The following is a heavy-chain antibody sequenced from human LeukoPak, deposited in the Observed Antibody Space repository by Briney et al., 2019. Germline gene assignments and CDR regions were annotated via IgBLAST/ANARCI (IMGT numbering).Heavy chain of an antibody. CDR1: GYTFTSYA. J-gene: IGHJ4*02. CDR3: ARVSVDTALGDY. V-gene: IGHV1-3*01. Sequence: ASVNVSCKASGYTFTSYAMHWVRQAPGQRLEWMGWINAGNGNTKYSQKFQGRVTITRDTSASTAYMELSSLRSEDTAVYYCARVSVDTALGDYWGQGTLVTVSS. CDR2: INAGNGNT. D-gene: IGHD5-18*01.